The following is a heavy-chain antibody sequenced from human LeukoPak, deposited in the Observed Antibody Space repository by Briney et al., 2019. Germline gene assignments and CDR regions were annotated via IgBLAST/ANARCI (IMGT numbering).Heavy chain of an antibody. Sequence: SVKVSCKASGGTFSSYAISWVRQAPGQGLEWMGGIIPIFGTANYAQKFQGRVTITTDESTSTAYMELSSLRSEDTAVYYCARAEIAAAGTRYYFDYWGQGTLVTVSS. D-gene: IGHD6-13*01. J-gene: IGHJ4*02. CDR3: ARAEIAAAGTRYYFDY. CDR1: GGTFSSYA. CDR2: IIPIFGTA. V-gene: IGHV1-69*05.